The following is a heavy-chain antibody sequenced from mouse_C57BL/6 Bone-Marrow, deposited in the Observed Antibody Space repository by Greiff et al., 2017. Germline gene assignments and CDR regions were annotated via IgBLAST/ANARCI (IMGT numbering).Heavy chain of an antibody. Sequence: QVPLQQPGAELVQPGASVKLSCKASGYTFTSYWMHLLKQRPGNGLAWIGMLNPNSCSTNYNEKFNSKATLPVDKSTSTDYMQLSSLTSEDAAVYYCARSGRNYFDYWGQGNTLTVSS. J-gene: IGHJ2*01. CDR2: LNPNSCST. CDR1: GYTFTSYW. V-gene: IGHV1-64*01. D-gene: IGHD3-2*02. CDR3: ARSGRNYFDY.